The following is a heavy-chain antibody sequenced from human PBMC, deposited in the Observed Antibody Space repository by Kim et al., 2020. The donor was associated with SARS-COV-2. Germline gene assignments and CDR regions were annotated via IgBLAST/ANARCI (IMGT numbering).Heavy chain of an antibody. CDR3: ARMRHYTGSDGFDL. D-gene: IGHD2-8*02. CDR2: TNNDGTIT. V-gene: IGHV3-74*01. Sequence: GGSLRLSCAGSGFTFSGYWMLWVRQDPGKGLVWVSRTNNDGTITNYADAVKGRFTVSRDNAKNTLLLQMNSLRAEDTAVYYCARMRHYTGSDGFDLWAQGTLVTVSS. CDR1: GFTFSGYW. J-gene: IGHJ4*02.